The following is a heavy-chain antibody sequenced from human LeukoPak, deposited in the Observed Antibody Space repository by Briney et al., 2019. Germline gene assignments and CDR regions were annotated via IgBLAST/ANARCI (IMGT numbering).Heavy chain of an antibody. CDR1: GFTFSSYS. CDR2: TSYDGSTK. Sequence: GGSLRLSCAASGFTFSSYSMNWVRQAPGKGLEWVAFTSYDGSTKYNADSVKGRFTISRDNSKNTLYLQMNSLRADDTAVYYCARDGYNPALFYMDVWGKGTRVTVSS. J-gene: IGHJ6*03. V-gene: IGHV3-30*03. CDR3: ARDGYNPALFYMDV. D-gene: IGHD5-24*01.